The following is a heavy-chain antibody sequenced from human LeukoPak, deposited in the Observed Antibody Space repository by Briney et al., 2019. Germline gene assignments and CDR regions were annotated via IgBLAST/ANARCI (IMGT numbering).Heavy chain of an antibody. CDR1: GFTFSSDA. CDR3: ANTDRQFRGSYGMDV. J-gene: IGHJ6*02. V-gene: IGHV3-23*01. CDR2: ISNSGDTT. D-gene: IGHD1-26*01. Sequence: GGCLRLSCTAAGFTFSSDAIRSVRQARGKGLEWVSAISNSGDTTYYTDPVRGQFTISRDNSKNTLYLQMDSVRAEDTALYDCANTDRQFRGSYGMDVWGQGTTVTVSS.